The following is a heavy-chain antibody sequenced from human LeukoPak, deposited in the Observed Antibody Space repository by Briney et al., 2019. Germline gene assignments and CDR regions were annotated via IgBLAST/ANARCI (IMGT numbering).Heavy chain of an antibody. Sequence: GGSLRLSCAASGFTFSNYSMSWVRQAPGKGLEWVALIWYDGSNKYYADSVKGRFTISRDTSKNTLYLQMNSLRVEDTAVYYCARDPRTGTAFDYWGQGTLVTVSS. V-gene: IGHV3-33*08. CDR1: GFTFSNYS. CDR3: ARDPRTGTAFDY. CDR2: IWYDGSNK. J-gene: IGHJ4*02. D-gene: IGHD3-10*01.